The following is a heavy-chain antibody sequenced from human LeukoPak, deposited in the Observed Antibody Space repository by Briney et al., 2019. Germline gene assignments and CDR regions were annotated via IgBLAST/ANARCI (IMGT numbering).Heavy chain of an antibody. D-gene: IGHD6-19*01. J-gene: IGHJ4*02. CDR2: INHSGST. CDR3: ARVRQWLGGDY. Sequence: PSETLSLTCAVYGGSFSGYYWSWIRRPPGKGLEWIGEINHSGSTNYNPSLKSRVTISVDTSKNQFSLRLSSVTAADTAVYYCARVRQWLGGDYWGQGTLVTVSS. V-gene: IGHV4-34*01. CDR1: GGSFSGYY.